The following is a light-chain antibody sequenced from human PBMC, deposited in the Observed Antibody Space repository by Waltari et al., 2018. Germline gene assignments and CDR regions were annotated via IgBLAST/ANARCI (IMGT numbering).Light chain of an antibody. V-gene: IGLV3-21*04. J-gene: IGLJ2*01. Sequence: SYVLTPPPSVSVAPGTAATITCGGTNIGRKSVHWYQQKPGQAPVLVIKYDTDRPPGSPERISGANSGNTATLTSSRVEAGDEADYYCHGWDSSSDQQEFGGGTKLTVL. CDR3: HGWDSSSDQQE. CDR1: NIGRKS. CDR2: YDT.